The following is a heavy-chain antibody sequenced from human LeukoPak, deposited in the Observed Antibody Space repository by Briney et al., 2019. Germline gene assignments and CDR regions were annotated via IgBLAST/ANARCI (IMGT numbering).Heavy chain of an antibody. CDR2: IWYDGSNK. CDR1: GFTFSSYG. V-gene: IGHV3-33*01. CDR3: ARDGGIAAAGLDY. D-gene: IGHD6-13*01. J-gene: IGHJ4*02. Sequence: GSLRLSCAASGFTFSSYGMHWVRQAPGKGLEWVAVIWYDGSNKYYADSVKGRFTISRDNSKNTLYLQMNSLRAEDTAVYYCARDGGIAAAGLDYWGQGTLVTVSS.